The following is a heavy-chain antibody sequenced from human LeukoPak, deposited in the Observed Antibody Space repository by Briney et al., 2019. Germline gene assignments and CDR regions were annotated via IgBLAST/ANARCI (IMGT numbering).Heavy chain of an antibody. CDR3: ARDAFYCSSTSCYDY. D-gene: IGHD2-2*01. V-gene: IGHV3-48*04. CDR1: GFTFRSYS. CDR2: ISSSASAV. Sequence: GGSLRLSCAASGFTFRSYSMSWVRQAPGKGGEWISYISSSASAVYYADSVKGRFTISRDNAKTSLYLQMNSLRAEDTAVYYCARDAFYCSSTSCYDYWGQGTLVTVSS. J-gene: IGHJ4*02.